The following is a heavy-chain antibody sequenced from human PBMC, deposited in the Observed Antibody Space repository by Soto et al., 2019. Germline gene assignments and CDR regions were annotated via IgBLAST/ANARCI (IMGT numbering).Heavy chain of an antibody. CDR3: ARGPYYDFWSGYYQVFVEYFQH. V-gene: IGHV3-74*01. CDR2: INSDGSST. CDR1: GFTFSSYW. J-gene: IGHJ1*01. Sequence: PGGSLRLSCAASGFTFSSYWMHWVRQAPGKGLVWASRINSDGSSTSYADSVKGRFTISRDNAKNTLYLQMNSLRAEDTAVYYCARGPYYDFWSGYYQVFVEYFQHWGQGTLVTVSS. D-gene: IGHD3-3*01.